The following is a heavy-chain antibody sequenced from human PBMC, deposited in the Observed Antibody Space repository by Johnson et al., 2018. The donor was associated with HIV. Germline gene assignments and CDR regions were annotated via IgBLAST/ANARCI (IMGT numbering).Heavy chain of an antibody. J-gene: IGHJ3*02. CDR2: ISNDGRNT. CDR3: ARGKGASVGFDAFDI. V-gene: IGHV3-30*07. Sequence: QVLLVESGGNVVQPGRSQRLSCAASGFTFSDYSMHWVRQAPGKGLEWVAIISNDGRNTHFADSVRGRFTISRDNAKNSLYLQTNSLRVEDTAFYDCARGKGASVGFDAFDIWGQGTMVTVSS. CDR1: GFTFSDYS. D-gene: IGHD2-2*01.